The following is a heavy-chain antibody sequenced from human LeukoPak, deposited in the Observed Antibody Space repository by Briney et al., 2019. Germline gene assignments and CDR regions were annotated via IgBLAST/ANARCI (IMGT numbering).Heavy chain of an antibody. CDR3: ARVIRQWLAPLGY. D-gene: IGHD6-19*01. Sequence: PGGSLRLSCAASGFTFSSYTMNWVRQAPGMGLEWVAYIGLISGSIFYVDSVKGRFTISRDSARNSLYLQMNSLRAEDTAVYYCARVIRQWLAPLGYWGQGTLVTVSS. CDR2: IGLISGSI. V-gene: IGHV3-48*01. J-gene: IGHJ4*02. CDR1: GFTFSSYT.